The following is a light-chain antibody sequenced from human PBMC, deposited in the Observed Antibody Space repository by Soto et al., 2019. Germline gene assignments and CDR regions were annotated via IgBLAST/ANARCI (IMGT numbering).Light chain of an antibody. Sequence: DIQMTQSPSTLSASVGDRVTITCRASQSIINWLGWYQQKPGKAPKLLIYKASSLESGVPSRFSGSGSGTDFTLTISSLQPEDFATYYCQQSYSTPQTFGQGTKVDIK. CDR3: QQSYSTPQT. CDR2: KAS. J-gene: IGKJ1*01. CDR1: QSIINW. V-gene: IGKV1-5*03.